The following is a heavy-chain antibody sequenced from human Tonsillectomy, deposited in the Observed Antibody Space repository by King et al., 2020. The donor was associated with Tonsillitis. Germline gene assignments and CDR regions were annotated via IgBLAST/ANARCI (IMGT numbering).Heavy chain of an antibody. CDR3: ARLDVLVWFAVDY. J-gene: IGHJ4*02. CDR1: GVSISSYY. D-gene: IGHD3-10*01. Sequence: QLQESGPGLVKPSETLSLTCTVSGVSISSYYWSWIRQPPGKGLEWIGYIYYSGSTNYNPSLRSRVTISVDTSKNQFSLKLSYVTAADTAVYYCARLDVLVWFAVDYLGQGTLVTVSS. CDR2: IYYSGST. V-gene: IGHV4-59*08.